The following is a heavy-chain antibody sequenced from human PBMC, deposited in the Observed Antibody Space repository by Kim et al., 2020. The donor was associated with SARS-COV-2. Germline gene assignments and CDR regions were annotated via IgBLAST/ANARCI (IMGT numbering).Heavy chain of an antibody. CDR3: ATDPGPYSGSYFFDY. V-gene: IGHV1-24*01. J-gene: IGHJ4*02. D-gene: IGHD1-26*01. Sequence: QKFQGRVTMTEDTSTDTAYMELSSLRSEDTAVYYCATDPGPYSGSYFFDYWGQGTLVTVSS.